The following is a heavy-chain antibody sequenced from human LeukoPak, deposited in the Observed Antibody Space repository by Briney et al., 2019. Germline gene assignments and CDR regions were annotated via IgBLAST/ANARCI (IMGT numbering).Heavy chain of an antibody. D-gene: IGHD6-13*01. CDR1: GFTLSSYP. CDR3: TRAAPYGTSWYGKDYN. Sequence: GGSLRLSCAASGFTLSSYPMNWVRQAPGKGLEWVSTFVRGSTYYADTVQGRFTTSRDNSKNTLYLQMNSLRAEDTAVYFCTRAAPYGTSWYGKDYNWGQGTLVDVSS. V-gene: IGHV3-23*01. CDR2: FVRGST. J-gene: IGHJ4*02.